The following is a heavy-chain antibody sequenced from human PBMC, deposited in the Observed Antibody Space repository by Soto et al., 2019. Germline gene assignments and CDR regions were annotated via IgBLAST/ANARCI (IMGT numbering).Heavy chain of an antibody. CDR2: INHSGST. CDR3: ARDEAESYDAFDI. V-gene: IGHV4-34*01. CDR1: GGSFSGYY. Sequence: SETLSLTCAVYGGSFSGYYWSWIRQPPGKGLEWIGEINHSGSTNYNPSLKSRVTISVDTSKNQFSLKLSSVTAADTAVYYCARDEAESYDAFDIWGQGTMVTVSS. J-gene: IGHJ3*02.